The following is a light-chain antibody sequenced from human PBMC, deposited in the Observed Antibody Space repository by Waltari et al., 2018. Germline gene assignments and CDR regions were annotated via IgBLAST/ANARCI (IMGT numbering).Light chain of an antibody. CDR3: QHHVRLPAT. CDR2: GAS. V-gene: IGKV3-20*01. CDR1: QNIGNY. Sequence: IVLTQSPGTLSLSPGGRATLSCRASQNIGNYLAWYQQKPGQAHSLLIYGASSRAAGIPDRFSGSVSVADFSLTISRLAPEDFAVYYCQHHVRLPATFGQGTKV. J-gene: IGKJ1*01.